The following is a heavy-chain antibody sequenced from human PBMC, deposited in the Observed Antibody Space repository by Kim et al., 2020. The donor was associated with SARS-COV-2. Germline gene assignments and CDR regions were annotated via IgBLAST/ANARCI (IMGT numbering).Heavy chain of an antibody. Sequence: SVKVSCKTSGFTFTNSAIQWVRQARGQRLEWIGWIIVGSGQTNFAQRYQERVTLTRDMSTNTDYMELSRLRSDETAVYYFATGVYSSCGSCCCWFDTWGQGTLVTVSS. CDR1: GFTFTNSA. V-gene: IGHV1-58*02. CDR2: IIVGSGQT. CDR3: ATGVYSSCGSCCCWFDT. J-gene: IGHJ5*02. D-gene: IGHD2-15*01.